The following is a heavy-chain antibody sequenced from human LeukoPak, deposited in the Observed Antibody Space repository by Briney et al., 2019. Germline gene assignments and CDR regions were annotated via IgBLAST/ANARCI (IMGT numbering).Heavy chain of an antibody. Sequence: SETLSLTCSVSGGSIGTYYLTWLRQPPGKGLEWIGYIDYSETTRYNPSLMSRVTISLDASKNQFSLKVTSVTAADTAVYYCARGRRSSSRLDAFDVWGQGTMVTVSS. CDR1: GGSIGTYY. J-gene: IGHJ3*01. V-gene: IGHV4-59*01. CDR2: IDYSETT. D-gene: IGHD6-13*01. CDR3: ARGRRSSSRLDAFDV.